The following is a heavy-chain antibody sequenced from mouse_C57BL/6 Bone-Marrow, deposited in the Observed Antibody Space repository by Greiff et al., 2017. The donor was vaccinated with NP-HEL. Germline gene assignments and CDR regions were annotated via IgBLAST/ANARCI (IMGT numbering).Heavy chain of an antibody. Sequence: EVKLQESGPGMVKPSQSLSLTCTVTGYSITSGYDWHWIRHFPGNKLEWMGYISYSGSTNYNPSLKSRISITHDTSKNHFYLKLNSVTTEDTATYYCARGNYGIFAYWGQGTLVTVSA. J-gene: IGHJ3*01. CDR2: ISYSGST. D-gene: IGHD2-1*01. CDR3: ARGNYGIFAY. CDR1: GYSITSGYD. V-gene: IGHV3-1*01.